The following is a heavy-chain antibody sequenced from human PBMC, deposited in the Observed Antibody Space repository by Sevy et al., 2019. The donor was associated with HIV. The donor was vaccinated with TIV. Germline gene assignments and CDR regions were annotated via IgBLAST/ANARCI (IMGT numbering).Heavy chain of an antibody. Sequence: GGSLRLSCAASGFTFNKYDMHWVRQPTGKGLEWFSGIGVRGDTHYPGAVKGGFTISRENAKNSLYLQMDDLRAGDTAVYYCATEGTGEQRAGFDFWGQGTLVTVSS. CDR3: ATEGTGEQRAGFDF. J-gene: IGHJ4*02. CDR1: GFTFNKYD. V-gene: IGHV3-13*01. D-gene: IGHD7-27*01. CDR2: IGVRGDT.